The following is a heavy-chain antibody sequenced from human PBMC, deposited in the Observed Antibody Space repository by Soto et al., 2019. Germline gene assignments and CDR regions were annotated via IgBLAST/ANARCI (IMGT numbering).Heavy chain of an antibody. D-gene: IGHD1-20*01. CDR3: ARSIRGPRRFNGMDV. CDR2: IERDDDDK. J-gene: IGHJ6*02. Sequence: PTLVNPTETLTLTCTFSGFSLTSPGMCVSWIRQSPGKALEWLALIERDDDDKYYSTSLKTRLTISKDTRKNQVVLTMANMEPADTATYYCARSIRGPRRFNGMDVWGQGTTVTVSS. V-gene: IGHV2-70*13. CDR1: GFSLTSPGMC.